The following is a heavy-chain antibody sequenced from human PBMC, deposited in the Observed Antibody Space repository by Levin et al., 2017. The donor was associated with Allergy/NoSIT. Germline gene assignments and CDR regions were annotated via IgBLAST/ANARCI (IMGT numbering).Heavy chain of an antibody. CDR3: ARDRELYR. J-gene: IGHJ5*02. V-gene: IGHV3-74*01. D-gene: IGHD2-15*01. CDR1: GFSFSTNY. Sequence: GGSLRLSCAASGFSFSTNYMHWVRQAPGKGLVWVSGITNDGTTTNYADSVKGRFTISRDNAKSTLYLQMNSLRAEDTAVYYCARDRELYRWGQGTLVTVSS. CDR2: ITNDGTTT.